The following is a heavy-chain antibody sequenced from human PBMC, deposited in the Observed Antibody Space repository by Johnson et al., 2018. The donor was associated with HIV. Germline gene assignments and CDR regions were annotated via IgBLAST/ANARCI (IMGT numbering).Heavy chain of an antibody. CDR3: AKDLFYGAGSWGAFDI. V-gene: IGHV3-30*18. CDR2: ISYDGSNK. D-gene: IGHD3-10*01. J-gene: IGHJ3*02. Sequence: QVQVVESGGGVVQPGRSLRLSCTASGFTFRSYAMHWVRQAPGKGLEWVALISYDGSNKYYADSVKGRFTISRDNSKNTLYLQMNSLRAEDTAVYYCAKDLFYGAGSWGAFDIWGQGTMVTVSS. CDR1: GFTFRSYA.